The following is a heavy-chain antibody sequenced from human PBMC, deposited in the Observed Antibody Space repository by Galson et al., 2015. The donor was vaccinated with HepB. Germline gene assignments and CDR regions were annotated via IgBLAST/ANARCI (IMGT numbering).Heavy chain of an antibody. CDR3: ARDGGDYGGDFYWYFDL. D-gene: IGHD4-23*01. CDR2: ISRSSSSI. Sequence: RLSCAASGFTFSTYSMNWVRQAPGKGLEWVSCISRSSSSIHYADSVKGRFTISRDNAKNSLYLQVNSLRAEDTAVYYCARDGGDYGGDFYWYFDLWGRGTLVTVSS. CDR1: GFTFSTYS. V-gene: IGHV3-21*01. J-gene: IGHJ2*01.